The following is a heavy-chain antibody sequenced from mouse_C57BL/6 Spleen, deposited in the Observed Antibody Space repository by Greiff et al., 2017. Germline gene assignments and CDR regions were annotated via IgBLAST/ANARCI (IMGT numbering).Heavy chain of an antibody. CDR1: GFTFSSYA. CDR2: ISAGGSYT. D-gene: IGHD2-14*01. CDR3: ARGGTIGYYFDY. V-gene: IGHV5-4*01. Sequence: EVQGVESGGGLVKPGGSLKLSCAASGFTFSSYAMSWVRQTPEKRLEWVATISAGGSYTYYPDNVKGRFTISRDNAKNNLYLQMSHLKSEDTAMYYCARGGTIGYYFDYWGQGTTLTVSS. J-gene: IGHJ2*01.